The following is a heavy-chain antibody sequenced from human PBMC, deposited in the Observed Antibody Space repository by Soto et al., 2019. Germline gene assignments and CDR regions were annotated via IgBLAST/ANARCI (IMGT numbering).Heavy chain of an antibody. V-gene: IGHV1-18*01. CDR1: GYTFTSYG. CDR2: ISAYSGNT. Sequence: ASVKVSCKASGYTFTSYGISWVRQAPGQGLEWMGWISAYSGNTNYAQKFQGRVTMTTDTSTSTAYMELSRLRSDDTAVYYCARDRSGGSYLSYYYYGMDVWGQGTTVTVSS. D-gene: IGHD1-26*01. J-gene: IGHJ6*02. CDR3: ARDRSGGSYLSYYYYGMDV.